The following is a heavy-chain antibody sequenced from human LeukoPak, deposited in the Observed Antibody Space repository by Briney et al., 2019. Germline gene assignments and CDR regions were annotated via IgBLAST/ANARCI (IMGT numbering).Heavy chain of an antibody. CDR1: GFTFDDYA. CDR3: AKDLEGDSSGYYLFDY. D-gene: IGHD3-22*01. CDR2: ISGDGGST. Sequence: GGSLRLPCASSGFTFDDYAMHWVRQAPAKAREGVSLISGDGGSTYYADAVKGRFTISRDNSKNSLYLQMNSLRTEDTALYYCAKDLEGDSSGYYLFDYWGQGTLVTVSS. J-gene: IGHJ4*02. V-gene: IGHV3-43*02.